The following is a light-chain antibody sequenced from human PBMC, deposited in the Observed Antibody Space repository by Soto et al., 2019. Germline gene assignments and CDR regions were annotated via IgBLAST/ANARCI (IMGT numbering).Light chain of an antibody. V-gene: IGLV2-11*01. Sequence: QSVLTQPRSVSGSPGQSVTISCTGTSGDVGGYNYVSWYQQHPGKAPKLMIYDVSERPSGVPDRFSGSKSGNTASLTISGLQAEDEADYYCCSYAGSFTLYVFGTRTKLTVL. CDR3: CSYAGSFTLYV. J-gene: IGLJ1*01. CDR2: DVS. CDR1: SGDVGGYNY.